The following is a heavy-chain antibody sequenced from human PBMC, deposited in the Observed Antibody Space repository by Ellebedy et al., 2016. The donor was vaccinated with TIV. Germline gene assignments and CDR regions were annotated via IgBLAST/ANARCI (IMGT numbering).Heavy chain of an antibody. CDR3: ARGHGIMILSGGINWFDP. Sequence: MPSETLSLTCAISGDSVSSDSATWDCLRQSPSRGREGLGRTYYRSTWHSDSAGSVTGRARNDSDTSKIEFSLHLNDVSPDDTAVYYWARGHGIMILSGGINWFDPWGQGSLVTVSS. D-gene: IGHD3/OR15-3a*01. V-gene: IGHV6-1*01. J-gene: IGHJ5*02. CDR1: GDSVSSDSAT. CDR2: TYYRSTWHS.